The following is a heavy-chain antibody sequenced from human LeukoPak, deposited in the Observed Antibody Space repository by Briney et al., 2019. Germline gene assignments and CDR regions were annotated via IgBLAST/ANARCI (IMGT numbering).Heavy chain of an antibody. CDR2: INHSGST. CDR3: ARVQGYFDWLPDY. CDR1: GGSFSGYY. Sequence: SETLSLTCAVYGGSFSGYYWSWIRQPPGKGLEWIGEINHSGSTNYNPSLKSRVTISVDTSKNQFSLKLSSVTAADTAVYYCARVQGYFDWLPDYWGQGTLVTVSS. V-gene: IGHV4-34*01. D-gene: IGHD3-9*01. J-gene: IGHJ4*02.